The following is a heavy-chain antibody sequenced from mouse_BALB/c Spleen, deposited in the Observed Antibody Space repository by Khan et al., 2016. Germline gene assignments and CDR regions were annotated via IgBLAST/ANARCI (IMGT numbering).Heavy chain of an antibody. CDR3: ARNGSRYEMAWFAY. D-gene: IGHD2-14*01. V-gene: IGHV3-2*02. Sequence: EVQLQESGLGLVKPSQSLSLTCTVTGYSITSDYAWNWIRQFPGNKLEWMGYISYSVSTSHNPPLTSRIPITRATSKNQFFPQSNSVTTEDLASYYCARNGSRYEMAWFAYWGQGTLVTVSA. CDR2: ISYSVST. CDR1: GYSITSDYA. J-gene: IGHJ3*01.